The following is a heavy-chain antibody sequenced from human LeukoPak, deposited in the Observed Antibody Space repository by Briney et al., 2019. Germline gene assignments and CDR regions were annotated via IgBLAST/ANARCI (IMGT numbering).Heavy chain of an antibody. Sequence: SETLSLTCTVSGGSGSSGSDYWSWIRQPPGKGLEWSGYIYYSGSTNYNPSLKSRVTISVDTSKNQFSLKLSSVTAAETAVYYFARETYGRYFDYWGQGTLVTVSS. J-gene: IGHJ4*02. CDR2: IYYSGST. V-gene: IGHV4-61*01. D-gene: IGHD4-17*01. CDR1: GGSGSSGSDY. CDR3: ARETYGRYFDY.